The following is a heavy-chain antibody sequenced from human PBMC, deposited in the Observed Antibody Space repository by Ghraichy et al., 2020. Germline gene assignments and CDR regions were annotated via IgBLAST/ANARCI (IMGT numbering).Heavy chain of an antibody. D-gene: IGHD3-10*01. J-gene: IGHJ4*02. V-gene: IGHV3-7*01. CDR2: IKQDGSEK. Sequence: GESLNISCAASGFTFSSYWMSWVRQAPGKGLEWVANIKQDGSEKYYVDSVKGRFTISRDNAKNSLYLQMNSLRAEDTAVYYCARGFGETLFDYWGQGTLVTVSS. CDR1: GFTFSSYW. CDR3: ARGFGETLFDY.